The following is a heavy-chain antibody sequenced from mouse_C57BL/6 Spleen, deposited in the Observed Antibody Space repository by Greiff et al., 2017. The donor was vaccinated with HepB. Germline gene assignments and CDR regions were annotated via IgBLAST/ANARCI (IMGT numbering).Heavy chain of an antibody. J-gene: IGHJ2*01. CDR1: GYTFTSYW. Sequence: VKLQESGAELVRPGSSVKLSCKASGYTFTSYWMHWVKQRPIQGLEWIGNIDPSDSETHYNQKFKDKATLTVDKSSSTAYMQLSSLTSEDSAVYYCARWDSSGYGYWGQGTTLTVSS. V-gene: IGHV1-52*01. CDR3: ARWDSSGYGY. D-gene: IGHD3-2*02. CDR2: IDPSDSET.